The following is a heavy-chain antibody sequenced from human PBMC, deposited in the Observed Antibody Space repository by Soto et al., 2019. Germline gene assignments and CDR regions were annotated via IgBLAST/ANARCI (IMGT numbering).Heavy chain of an antibody. CDR1: GYIFTVYG. CDR3: ARDRGGYFDY. CDR2: ISAYNGNT. Sequence: ASVKVSCKASGYIFTVYGVSWVRQAPGQGLEWMGWISAYNGNTYYAQKFQGRVTMTTDTSTSTVYMELRSLRFDDTAVYYCARDRGGYFDYWGQGTLVTVSS. D-gene: IGHD3-10*01. J-gene: IGHJ4*02. V-gene: IGHV1-18*01.